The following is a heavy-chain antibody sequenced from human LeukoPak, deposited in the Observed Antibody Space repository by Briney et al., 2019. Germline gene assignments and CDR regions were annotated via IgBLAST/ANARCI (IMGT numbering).Heavy chain of an antibody. CDR3: ARYRYGYYYDSTNDAFDI. Sequence: GASVKVSCKASGYTFTSYGISWVRQAPGQGLEWMGWISAYNGNINYAQKLQGRVTMTTDTSTSTAYMELRSLRSDDTAVYYCARYRYGYYYDSTNDAFDIWGQGTMVTVSS. CDR2: ISAYNGNI. CDR1: GYTFTSYG. V-gene: IGHV1-18*01. J-gene: IGHJ3*02. D-gene: IGHD3-22*01.